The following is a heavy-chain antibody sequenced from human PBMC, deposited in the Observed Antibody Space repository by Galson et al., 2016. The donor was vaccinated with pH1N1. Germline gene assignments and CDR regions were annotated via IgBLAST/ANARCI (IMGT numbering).Heavy chain of an antibody. CDR2: IIPIFGPA. V-gene: IGHV1-69*13. Sequence: SVKVSCKASGGTFSSSAFSWVRQAPGQGLEWMGGIIPIFGPANYAQMFQGRVTITADESTTTVYMELSSVRSEDTAVYYCARAKGGFCRGGRCYDYYGMDVWGQGTTVTVSS. D-gene: IGHD2-15*01. CDR1: GGTFSSSA. CDR3: ARAKGGFCRGGRCYDYYGMDV. J-gene: IGHJ6*02.